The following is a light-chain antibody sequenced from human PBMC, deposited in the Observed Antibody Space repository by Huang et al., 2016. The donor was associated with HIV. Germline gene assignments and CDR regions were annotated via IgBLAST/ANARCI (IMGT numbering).Light chain of an antibody. CDR3: QQYGASPYT. Sequence: EIVLTQSPATLSLSPGERATLSCGASQSVSSSHLAWYQQNPGLAPRLLIYDASNRATGIPDRFSGSESGTDFTLTISRLDPEDFAVYYCQQYGASPYTFGQGTKLESK. CDR2: DAS. V-gene: IGKV3D-20*01. CDR1: QSVSSSH. J-gene: IGKJ2*01.